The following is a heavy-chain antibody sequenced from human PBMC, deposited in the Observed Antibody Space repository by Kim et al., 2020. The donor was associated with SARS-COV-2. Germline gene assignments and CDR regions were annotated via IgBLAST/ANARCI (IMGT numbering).Heavy chain of an antibody. D-gene: IGHD1-1*01. Sequence: KGRFTISRDNAKNSLYLQMNSLRDEDTAVYYCARVQRGWNQLHYYYGMDVWGQGTTVTVSS. J-gene: IGHJ6*02. CDR3: ARVQRGWNQLHYYYGMDV. V-gene: IGHV3-48*02.